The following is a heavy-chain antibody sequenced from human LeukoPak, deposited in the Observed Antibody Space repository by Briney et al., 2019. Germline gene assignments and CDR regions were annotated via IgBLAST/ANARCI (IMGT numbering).Heavy chain of an antibody. V-gene: IGHV3-43*02. CDR1: GLNLADSA. J-gene: IGHJ4*02. CDR2: ISADRGST. CDR3: AKESGKFDY. Sequence: GGSLRLSCVASGLNLADSAMHWGRQGRGEGLEWVSLISADRGSTFSADSVKGRFSISRDNSKNSLYLQMNSLRSEDTAMYYCAKESGKFDYWGQGTLVAVSS.